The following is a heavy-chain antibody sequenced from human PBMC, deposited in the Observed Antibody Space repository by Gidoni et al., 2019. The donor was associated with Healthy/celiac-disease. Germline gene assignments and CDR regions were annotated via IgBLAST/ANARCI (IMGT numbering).Heavy chain of an antibody. J-gene: IGHJ6*02. CDR1: GFTFSSYA. D-gene: IGHD6-13*01. V-gene: IGHV3-23*04. CDR3: AKYPTSSWDTGRYGMDV. CDR2: ISGRGGST. Sequence: EVQLVESGGGLVQPGGSLRLSCAASGFTFSSYAMSWVRQASGKGLEWVSAISGRGGSTDYADYVKGRFTISRDNSKNTLYLQMNSLRAEDTAVYYCAKYPTSSWDTGRYGMDVWGQGTTVTVSS.